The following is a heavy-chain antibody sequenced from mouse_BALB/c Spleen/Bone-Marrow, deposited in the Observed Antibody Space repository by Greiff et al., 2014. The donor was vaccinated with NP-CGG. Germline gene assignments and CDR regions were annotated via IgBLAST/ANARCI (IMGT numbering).Heavy chain of an antibody. CDR3: AREVYGSWFAY. V-gene: IGHV1-4*01. Sequence: VQRSGAELARPGASVKMSCKASGYTFTYYTMYWVKQRPGQGLEWIGYINPNSDYTNYNQKFKDKATLTADKSSSTAYMQLSSLTSEDSAVYYCAREVYGSWFAYWGQGTLVTVSA. J-gene: IGHJ3*01. CDR2: INPNSDYT. D-gene: IGHD2-2*01. CDR1: GYTFTYYT.